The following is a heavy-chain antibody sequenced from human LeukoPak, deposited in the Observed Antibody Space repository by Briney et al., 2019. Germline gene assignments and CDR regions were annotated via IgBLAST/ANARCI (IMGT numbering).Heavy chain of an antibody. Sequence: GSLRLSCAASGFTFSDCYMTWIRQAPGKGLEWVSYISSSGHTIYYADSVKGRFTISRDNAKNSLYLQMNSLRAEDTAVYYCARGMSSERIFDFWGQGTLVTVSS. V-gene: IGHV3-11*04. CDR3: ARGMSSERIFDF. CDR1: GFTFSDCY. D-gene: IGHD2-15*01. CDR2: ISSSGHTI. J-gene: IGHJ4*02.